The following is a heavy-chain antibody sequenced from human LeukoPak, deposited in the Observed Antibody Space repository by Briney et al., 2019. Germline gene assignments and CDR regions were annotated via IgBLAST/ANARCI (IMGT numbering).Heavy chain of an antibody. Sequence: SETLSLTCAVSGGPFSGYYWSWIRQPPGKGLQWIGEINHNGRTNYNPSLKSRVTISVDTSKNQFSLKLNSVTAADTAVYYCASGRRTYDFWSGYYADYWGQGTLVTVSS. CDR3: ASGRRTYDFWSGYYADY. D-gene: IGHD3-3*01. CDR2: INHNGRT. J-gene: IGHJ4*02. CDR1: GGPFSGYY. V-gene: IGHV4-34*01.